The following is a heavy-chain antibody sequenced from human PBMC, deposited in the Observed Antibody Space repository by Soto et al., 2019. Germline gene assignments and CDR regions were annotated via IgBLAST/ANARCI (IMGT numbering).Heavy chain of an antibody. V-gene: IGHV3-21*01. CDR2: ISSSSSYI. D-gene: IGHD2-15*01. CDR1: GFTFSSYS. CDR3: AREKKLPYPYYSYATDV. J-gene: IGHJ6*02. Sequence: PGGSLRLSCAASGFTFSSYSMNWVRQAPGKGLEWVSSISSSSSYIYYADSVKGRFTISRDNTKNSLYLQMNSLRDVDTAVYYCAREKKLPYPYYSYATDVWGQGTTVTVSS.